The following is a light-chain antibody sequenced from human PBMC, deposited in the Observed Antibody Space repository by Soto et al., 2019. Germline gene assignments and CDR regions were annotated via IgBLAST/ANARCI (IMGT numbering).Light chain of an antibody. CDR1: SSNIGNNH. CDR3: ATWGGLLTGVV. CDR2: DND. J-gene: IGLJ3*02. Sequence: QSELTQPRSVSAAPGQRVTISCSGTSSNIGNNHVSWYQRLPGIPPKLLIYDNDKRPSGIPDRFSGSKSGTSATLGITGLQTGYEAEYYRATWGGLLTGVVFGGGTKVTVL. V-gene: IGLV1-51*01.